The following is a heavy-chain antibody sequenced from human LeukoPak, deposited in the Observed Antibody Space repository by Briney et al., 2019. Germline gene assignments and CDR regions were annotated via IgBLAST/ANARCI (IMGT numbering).Heavy chain of an antibody. CDR3: ARRFNSWGDWFDP. CDR1: GGSISSSSYY. J-gene: IGHJ5*02. D-gene: IGHD6-13*01. CDR2: IYYSGST. V-gene: IGHV4-39*01. Sequence: SETLSLTCTVSGGSISSSSYYWGWIRQPPGKGLEWIGSIYYSGSTYYNPSLKSRVTISVDTSKNQFSLKLSSVTAADTAVYYCARRFNSWGDWFDPWGQGTLVTVSS.